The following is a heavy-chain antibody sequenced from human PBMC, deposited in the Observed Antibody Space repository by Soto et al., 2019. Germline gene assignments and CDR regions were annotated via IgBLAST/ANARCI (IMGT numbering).Heavy chain of an antibody. Sequence: EVQLVESGGGLVNPGGSLRLSCVVSGFPFSTSNMNWVRQAPGKGLEWVSFISRSSTYIYYADSVKGRFTISRDDAENSLFLQMNSLRAEDTAVYYCARGVLPISSTSWFDPWGQATLVTVSS. CDR2: ISRSSTYI. V-gene: IGHV3-21*01. CDR1: GFPFSTSN. CDR3: ARGVLPISSTSWFDP. D-gene: IGHD3-16*01. J-gene: IGHJ5*02.